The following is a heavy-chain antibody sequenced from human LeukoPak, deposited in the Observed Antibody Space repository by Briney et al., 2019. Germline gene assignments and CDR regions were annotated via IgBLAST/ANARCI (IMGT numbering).Heavy chain of an antibody. Sequence: ASVKVPCKASGYTFTSYDINWVRQAPGQGLEWMGWINPNSGGTNYAQKFQGRVTMTRDTSISTAYMELSRLRSDDTAVYYCASGAVAGTGYWGQGTLVTVSS. CDR3: ASGAVAGTGY. V-gene: IGHV1-2*02. CDR2: INPNSGGT. D-gene: IGHD6-19*01. CDR1: GYTFTSYD. J-gene: IGHJ4*02.